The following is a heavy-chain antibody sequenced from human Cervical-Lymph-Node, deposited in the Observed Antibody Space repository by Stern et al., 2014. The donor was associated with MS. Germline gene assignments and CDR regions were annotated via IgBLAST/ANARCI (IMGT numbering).Heavy chain of an antibody. V-gene: IGHV4-61*02. CDR3: ARDFYFLEHYGMDV. D-gene: IGHD3-3*01. CDR2: FNRCGRT. J-gene: IGHJ6*02. Sequence: QVQLQGSGPGLVRPSQTLSLTCTVSGGSISNDAYYWSWIRRPAGKGLEWIGHFNRCGRTNNNPPLESRVPISVAASKTHSSRRLSFVTAADTAVYYCARDFYFLEHYGMDVWGQGTTVTVSS. CDR1: GGSISNDAYY.